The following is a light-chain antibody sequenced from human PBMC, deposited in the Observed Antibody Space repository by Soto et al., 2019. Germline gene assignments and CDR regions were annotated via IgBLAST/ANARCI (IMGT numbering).Light chain of an antibody. V-gene: IGLV2-11*01. J-gene: IGLJ1*01. Sequence: QSALTQPRSVSGSPGQSVTISCTGTSSDVGGYNYASWYQQHPGKAPKVMIYDVSERPSGVPDRFSGYKSGNTASLTISGLQAEDEADYYCCSYAGSPRYVFGTGTKLTVL. CDR3: CSYAGSPRYV. CDR2: DVS. CDR1: SSDVGGYNY.